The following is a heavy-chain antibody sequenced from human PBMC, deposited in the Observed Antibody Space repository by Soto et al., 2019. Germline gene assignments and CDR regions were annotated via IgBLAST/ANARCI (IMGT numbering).Heavy chain of an antibody. V-gene: IGHV3-7*01. J-gene: IGHJ6*02. CDR2: IKHDGSDK. D-gene: IGHD1-20*01. Sequence: LRLSCAASGFTFSAYWMSWVRQTPGKGLEWVANIKHDGSDKYYVDSVKGRFTISRDNAXXXXXXEXKXLXXXDTAVFYCAIITRGFSMDVWGQGTTVTVSS. CDR1: GFTFSAYW. CDR3: AIITRGFSMDV.